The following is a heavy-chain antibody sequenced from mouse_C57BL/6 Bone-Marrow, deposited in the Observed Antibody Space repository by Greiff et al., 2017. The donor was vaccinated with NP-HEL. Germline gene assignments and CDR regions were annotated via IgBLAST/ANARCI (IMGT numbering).Heavy chain of an antibody. V-gene: IGHV2-2*01. J-gene: IGHJ3*01. CDR1: GFSLTSYG. CDR2: IWSGGST. CDR3: ARLTGAY. D-gene: IGHD4-1*01. Sequence: VQLQQSGPGLVQPSQSLSITCTVSGFSLTSYGVHWVRQSPGKGLEWLGVIWSGGSTDYNAAFISRLSISKDNSKSQVFFKMNSLQADDTAIYYCARLTGAYWGQGTLVTVSA.